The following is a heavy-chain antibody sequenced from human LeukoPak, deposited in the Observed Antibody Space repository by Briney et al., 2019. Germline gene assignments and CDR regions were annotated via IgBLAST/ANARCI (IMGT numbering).Heavy chain of an antibody. CDR3: AREDRPHSYYYYYYMDV. CDR1: GFTFSTYV. J-gene: IGHJ6*03. Sequence: GGSLRLSCGASGFTFSTYVMYWVRQAPGKGLEWVALISYDGTNIYYADSVKGRFTISRDNSKNTLYLQMNSLRAEDTAVYYCAREDRPHSYYYYYYMDVWGKGTTVTVSS. CDR2: ISYDGTNI. V-gene: IGHV3-30*04.